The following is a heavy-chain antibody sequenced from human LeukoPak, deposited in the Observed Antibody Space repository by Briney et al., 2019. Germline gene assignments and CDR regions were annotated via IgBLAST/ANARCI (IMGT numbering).Heavy chain of an antibody. V-gene: IGHV1-8*01. CDR3: ATGKWQQLVPDY. CDR1: GYTFTSYD. D-gene: IGHD6-13*01. Sequence: GASVKVSCKASGYTFTSYDINWVRQATGQGLEWMGWMNPNSGNTGYAQKFQGRVTMTRNTSISTAYMELSSLRSEDTAVYYCATGKWQQLVPDYWGQGTLVTVSS. J-gene: IGHJ4*02. CDR2: MNPNSGNT.